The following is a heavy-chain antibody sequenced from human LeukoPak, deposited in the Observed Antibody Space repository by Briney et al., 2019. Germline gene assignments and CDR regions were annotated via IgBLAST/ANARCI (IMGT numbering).Heavy chain of an antibody. J-gene: IGHJ4*02. D-gene: IGHD3-10*01. CDR2: INHSGST. CDR3: ARGRNRITMVRGVIIPYYFDY. Sequence: SETLSLTCAVYGGSFSRHYWSWIRQPPGKGLEWIGEINHSGSTNYNPSLKSRVTISVDTSKNQFSLKLSSVTAADTAVYYCARGRNRITMVRGVIIPYYFDYWGQGTLVTVSS. V-gene: IGHV4-34*01. CDR1: GGSFSRHY.